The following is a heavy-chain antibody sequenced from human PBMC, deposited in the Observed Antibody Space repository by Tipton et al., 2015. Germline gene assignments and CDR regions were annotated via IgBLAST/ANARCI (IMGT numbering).Heavy chain of an antibody. CDR2: INHSGYT. CDR3: ARKTTDSVSSYGDSLDN. D-gene: IGHD4-17*01. V-gene: IGHV4-39*01. Sequence: TLSLTCTVSGGSISSSSYYWAWIRQPPGKGLEWIGEINHSGYTNYNPSLKSRVTISVDTSRNQFSLRLSSVTAADTAVYYCARKTTDSVSSYGDSLDNWGQGTPVTVSS. J-gene: IGHJ4*02. CDR1: GGSISSSSYY.